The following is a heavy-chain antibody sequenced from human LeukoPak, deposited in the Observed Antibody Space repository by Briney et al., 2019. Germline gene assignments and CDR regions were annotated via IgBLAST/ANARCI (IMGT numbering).Heavy chain of an antibody. CDR2: ISSSNSYI. Sequence: PGGSLRLSCAASGFTFSSYSMNWVRQAPGKGLEWVSSISSSNSYIYYADSVKGRFTISRDNAKDSLYLQMNSLRAEDTAVYYCARAAMRTGYLRWGTRDGMDVWGKGTTVTVSS. J-gene: IGHJ6*04. CDR1: GFTFSSYS. V-gene: IGHV3-21*01. D-gene: IGHD3/OR15-3a*01. CDR3: ARAAMRTGYLRWGTRDGMDV.